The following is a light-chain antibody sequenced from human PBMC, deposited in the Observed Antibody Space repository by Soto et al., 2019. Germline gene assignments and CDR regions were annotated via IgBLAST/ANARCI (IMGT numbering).Light chain of an antibody. CDR1: RSLVYINGVSY. V-gene: IGKV2-30*01. J-gene: IGKJ1*01. CDR2: EAS. Sequence: DVVMTQSPLSLPVTLGQPAAISCRSSRSLVYINGVSYLTWFQQRPGQSPRRLIYEASNRDSGVPERFSGSGSGTDFTLKISRVEAEDVGVYYCMQGTHWPVTFGQGTKVDI. CDR3: MQGTHWPVT.